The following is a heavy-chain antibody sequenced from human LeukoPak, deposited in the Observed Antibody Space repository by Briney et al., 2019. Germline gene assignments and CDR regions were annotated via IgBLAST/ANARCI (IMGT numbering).Heavy chain of an antibody. CDR1: GGSFSGYS. CDR3: ARAPLVGATVDDAFDI. V-gene: IGHV4-34*01. D-gene: IGHD1-26*01. J-gene: IGHJ3*02. CDR2: VNHSGST. Sequence: SETLSLTCAVYGGSFSGYSWSWLRQPPGKGLEWIGEVNHSGSTKYNPSLKSRVTISVDTSKNQFSLKLSSVPDADTAVYYCARAPLVGATVDDAFDIWDQGTMVTVSS.